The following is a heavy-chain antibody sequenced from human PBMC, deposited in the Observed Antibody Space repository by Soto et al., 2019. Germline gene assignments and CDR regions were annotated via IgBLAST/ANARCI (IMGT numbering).Heavy chain of an antibody. CDR1: GGSFRGYY. CDR2: INHSGST. Sequence: PSETLSLTCAVYGGSFRGYYWSWIRQPPGKGLEWIGEINHSGSTNYNPSLKSRVTISVDTSKNQFSLKLSSVTAADTAVYYCARALRITMVRGVKGNYMDVWGKGTTVT. V-gene: IGHV4-34*01. J-gene: IGHJ6*03. D-gene: IGHD3-10*01. CDR3: ARALRITMVRGVKGNYMDV.